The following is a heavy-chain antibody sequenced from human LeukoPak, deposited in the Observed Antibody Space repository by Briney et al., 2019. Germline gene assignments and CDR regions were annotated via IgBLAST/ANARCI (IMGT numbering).Heavy chain of an antibody. Sequence: SETLSLTCSVSGDSIRDYYWTWIRQPPGMGLEWIGYIYSTGSTNYNPSLKSRVTISLDMSKSQFSLKLSSVTAADTAVYYCARSSPGVGAADYWGQGTLVTVSS. CDR3: ARSSPGVGAADY. D-gene: IGHD2-15*01. J-gene: IGHJ4*02. V-gene: IGHV4-59*01. CDR1: GDSIRDYY. CDR2: IYSTGST.